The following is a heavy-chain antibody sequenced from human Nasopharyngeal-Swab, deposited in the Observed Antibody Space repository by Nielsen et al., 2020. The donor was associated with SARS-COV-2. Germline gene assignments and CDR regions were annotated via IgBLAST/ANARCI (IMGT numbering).Heavy chain of an antibody. CDR1: GFTFSTFW. Sequence: GESLKISCAVSGFTFSTFWMTWVRQAPGKGLEWVANIKEDGNQKYYLDSVKGRFTISRDNAKNSLYLQMNSLRAEDTAIYFCARAVAGATDYWGQGTLVTVSS. V-gene: IGHV3-7*03. D-gene: IGHD1-26*01. J-gene: IGHJ4*02. CDR3: ARAVAGATDY. CDR2: IKEDGNQK.